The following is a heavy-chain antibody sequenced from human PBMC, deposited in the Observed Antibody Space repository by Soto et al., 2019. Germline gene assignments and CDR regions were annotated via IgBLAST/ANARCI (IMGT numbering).Heavy chain of an antibody. CDR3: GRDGRWQRGAYYFDY. D-gene: IGHD2-15*01. CDR1: GFTFSSYW. J-gene: IGHJ4*02. CDR2: IKQDGSEK. Sequence: EVQLVESGGGLVQPGGSLRLSCAASGFTFSSYWMSWVRQAPGKGLEWVANIKQDGSEKYYVDSVKGRFTISRDNAKNSPEQKMKGLRAEDTAVYYSGRDGRWQRGAYYFDYWGQGTLVSVSS. V-gene: IGHV3-7*01.